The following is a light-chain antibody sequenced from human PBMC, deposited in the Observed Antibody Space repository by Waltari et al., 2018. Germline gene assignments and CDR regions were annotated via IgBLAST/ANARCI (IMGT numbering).Light chain of an antibody. CDR3: HQTRSLPHT. V-gene: IGKV6-21*01. J-gene: IGKJ5*01. CDR2: YAS. CDR1: QSIGTS. Sequence: EVVLTQSPDFQSVTPEEKVNITCRASQSIGTSLHWYQQKPDQSPQLLIKYASQSFSGVPSRFSGSGSGTEFTLTIHNLEVEDAATYYCHQTRSLPHTFGQGTRLDIK.